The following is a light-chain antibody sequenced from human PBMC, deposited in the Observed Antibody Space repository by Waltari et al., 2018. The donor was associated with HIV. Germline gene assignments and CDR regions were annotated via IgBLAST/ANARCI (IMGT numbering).Light chain of an antibody. Sequence: QSVLTQPPSASGTPGQRVTISCSGSSSHIRRNYVCWYQQLPGTAPKLLIYRNNGRPSGVPDRFSGSKSGTSASLAISGLRSEDEADYYCAAWDDSLSGLYVFGTGTKVTVL. V-gene: IGLV1-47*01. CDR3: AAWDDSLSGLYV. J-gene: IGLJ1*01. CDR1: SSHIRRNY. CDR2: RNN.